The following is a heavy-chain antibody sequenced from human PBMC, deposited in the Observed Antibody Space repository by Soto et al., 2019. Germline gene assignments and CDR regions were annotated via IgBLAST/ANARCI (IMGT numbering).Heavy chain of an antibody. J-gene: IGHJ4*02. Sequence: GGSLRLSCAASGFSFSSYAMSWVHQSPGKGLEWVSSISGNSGSTYYADSGKGRFTISRDNSKNTLFLEMNSLRAEDTAVYYCAKDTVVVPAAGRGFDYWGQGTLVTVSS. CDR1: GFSFSSYA. D-gene: IGHD2-2*01. CDR2: ISGNSGST. CDR3: AKDTVVVPAAGRGFDY. V-gene: IGHV3-23*01.